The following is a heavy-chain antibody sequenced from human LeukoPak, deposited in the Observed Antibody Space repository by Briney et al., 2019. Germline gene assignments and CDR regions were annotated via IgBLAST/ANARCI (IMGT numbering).Heavy chain of an antibody. CDR1: GYTFTGYY. Sequence: GASVKVSCKASGYTFTGYYMHWVRQAPGQGLEWMGWINPNSGGTNYAQKFQGRVTMTRDTSISTAYMELSRLRSDDTAVYYCARSAFIAAAGTPFDYWGQGTLVTVSS. J-gene: IGHJ4*02. D-gene: IGHD6-13*01. CDR3: ARSAFIAAAGTPFDY. CDR2: INPNSGGT. V-gene: IGHV1-2*02.